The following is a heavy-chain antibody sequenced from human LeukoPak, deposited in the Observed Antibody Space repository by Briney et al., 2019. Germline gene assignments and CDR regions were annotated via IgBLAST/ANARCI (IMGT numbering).Heavy chain of an antibody. D-gene: IGHD2-2*01. J-gene: IGHJ4*02. CDR3: AKNGEAYCSSTSCYCDY. V-gene: IGHV3-23*01. CDR1: GFTFSIYA. Sequence: TGGSPRLSCAASGFTFSIYAMSWVRQAPGKGLEWVSAISASGGSTYYADSVKGRFTISGDNSKNTLYLQMNSLRAEDTAVYYCAKNGEAYCSSTSCYCDYWGQGTLVTVSS. CDR2: ISASGGST.